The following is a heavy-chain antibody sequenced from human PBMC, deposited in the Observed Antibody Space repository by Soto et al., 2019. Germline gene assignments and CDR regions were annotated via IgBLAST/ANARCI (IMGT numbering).Heavy chain of an antibody. D-gene: IGHD3-22*01. CDR1: GFTFSSYA. Sequence: PGGSLRLSCAASGFTFSSYAMHWVRQAPGKGLEWVAVISYDGSNKYYADSVKGRFTISRDNSKNTLYLQMNSLRAEDTAVYYCARESPPSDDSSGYYYDYWGQGTLVTVYS. CDR3: ARESPPSDDSSGYYYDY. J-gene: IGHJ4*02. CDR2: ISYDGSNK. V-gene: IGHV3-30-3*01.